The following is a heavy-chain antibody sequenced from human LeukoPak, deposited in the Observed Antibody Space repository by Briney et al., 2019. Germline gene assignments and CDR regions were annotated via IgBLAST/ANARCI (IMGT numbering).Heavy chain of an antibody. D-gene: IGHD6-19*01. CDR2: IYYSGST. V-gene: IGHV4-59*01. CDR3: ARGASSVWYVY. J-gene: IGHJ4*02. Sequence: SETLSLTCTVSGGSISSNYWSWIRQPPGKGLEWIGYIYYSGSTNYNPSLKSRVTISVDTSKNQFSLKLSSVTAADTAVYYCARGASSVWYVYWGRGTLVTVSS. CDR1: GGSISSNY.